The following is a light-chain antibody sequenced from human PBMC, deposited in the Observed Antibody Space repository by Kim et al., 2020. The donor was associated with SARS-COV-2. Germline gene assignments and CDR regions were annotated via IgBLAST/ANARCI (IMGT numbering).Light chain of an antibody. Sequence: GETAPPSSTGRQGVNSYLAWYQQKPGQAPRLLISDASNRATGIPDRFSGSGSGTDFTLTISSLEPEDFAVYYCQQRANRPFTFGGGTKVDIK. CDR3: QQRANRPFT. V-gene: IGKV3-11*01. CDR1: QGVNSY. J-gene: IGKJ4*01. CDR2: DAS.